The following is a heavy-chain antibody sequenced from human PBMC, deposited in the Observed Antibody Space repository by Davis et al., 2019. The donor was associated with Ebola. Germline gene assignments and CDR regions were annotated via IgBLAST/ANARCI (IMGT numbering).Heavy chain of an antibody. CDR3: ARDSDDYSFDY. CDR2: IKQDGSEK. V-gene: IGHV3-7*01. CDR1: GFNFRSYW. D-gene: IGHD4-11*01. Sequence: GESLKISCAASGFNFRSYWMSWVRQAPGKGLEWLANIKQDGSEKYYADSVKGRFTISRDNSKNTLYLQMNSLRPEDTAVYYCARDSDDYSFDYWGQGTLVTVSS. J-gene: IGHJ4*02.